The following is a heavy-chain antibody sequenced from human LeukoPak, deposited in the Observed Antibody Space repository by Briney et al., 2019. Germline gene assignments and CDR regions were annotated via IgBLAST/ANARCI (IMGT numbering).Heavy chain of an antibody. J-gene: IGHJ4*02. Sequence: GGSLRLSCAASGFTFSSYEMNWVRQAPGKGLEWVSYISSSGSTTYYADSVKGRFTISRDNSKNTLYLQMNSLRAEDTAVYYCAKLGSSWYQDYWGQGTLVTVSS. CDR3: AKLGSSWYQDY. V-gene: IGHV3-48*03. CDR1: GFTFSSYE. D-gene: IGHD6-13*01. CDR2: ISSSGSTT.